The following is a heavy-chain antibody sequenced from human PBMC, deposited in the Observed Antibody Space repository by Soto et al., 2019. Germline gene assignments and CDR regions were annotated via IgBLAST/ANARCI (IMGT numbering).Heavy chain of an antibody. J-gene: IGHJ6*02. CDR2: IIPIFATA. D-gene: IGHD1-20*01. Sequence: QVQLVQSGAEVKKPGSSVKVSCKASGGTFSSYAISWVRQAPGQGLEWMGGIIPIFATADYAQKFQGRVTITADESTSTAYMELSSLRSEDTAVDYCARSITGTVSYYYGMDVWGQGTTVTVSS. CDR3: ARSITGTVSYYYGMDV. V-gene: IGHV1-69*12. CDR1: GGTFSSYA.